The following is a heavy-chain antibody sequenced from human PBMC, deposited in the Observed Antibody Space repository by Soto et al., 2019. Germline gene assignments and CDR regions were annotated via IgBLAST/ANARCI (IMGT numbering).Heavy chain of an antibody. CDR3: VQTTGWPGFDF. D-gene: IGHD6-19*01. CDR2: IYGGGTT. CDR1: GFAVSSKY. J-gene: IGHJ4*02. Sequence: EVQLVESGGGLIQPGGSLRLSCAASGFAVSSKYMTWVRQAPGKGLEWVSVIYGGGTTYYADSVKGRFTISRDTSKNTLYLQVNSLRAEATAVYYCVQTTGWPGFDFWGPGTLVTVSS. V-gene: IGHV3-53*01.